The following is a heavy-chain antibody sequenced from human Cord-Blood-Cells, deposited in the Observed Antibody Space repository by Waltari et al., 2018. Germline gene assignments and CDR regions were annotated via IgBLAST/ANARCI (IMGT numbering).Heavy chain of an antibody. J-gene: IGHJ4*02. CDR1: GFTFSRYG. Sequence: QVQLVESGGGVVQPGRSLRLSCAASGFTFSRYGMHWVRQAPGKGLEWVAVISYDGSNKYYADSVKGRFTISRDNSKNTLYLQMNSLRAEDTAVYYCAKDLRSYFDYWGQGTLVTVSS. D-gene: IGHD3-16*01. CDR2: ISYDGSNK. CDR3: AKDLRSYFDY. V-gene: IGHV3-30*18.